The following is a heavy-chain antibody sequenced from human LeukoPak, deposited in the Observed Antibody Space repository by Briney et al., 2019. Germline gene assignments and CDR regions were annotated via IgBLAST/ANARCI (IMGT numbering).Heavy chain of an antibody. V-gene: IGHV3-7*01. D-gene: IGHD2-21*01. Sequence: GGSLSLSCAASGFTFCTYWMTWVRQAPGKGLEWVANMKWDGSEIHYVDSVKGRFTISRDNAKNSLYLQMNSLTAEDTAVYYCARVSDCGGDCYPGLFDYWGQGTLVTVSS. CDR2: MKWDGSEI. CDR1: GFTFCTYW. J-gene: IGHJ4*02. CDR3: ARVSDCGGDCYPGLFDY.